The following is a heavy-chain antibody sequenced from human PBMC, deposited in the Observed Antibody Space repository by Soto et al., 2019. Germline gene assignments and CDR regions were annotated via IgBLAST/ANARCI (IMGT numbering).Heavy chain of an antibody. V-gene: IGHV4-34*01. Sequence: QVQLQQWGAGLVKPSETLSLSCAVYGQSFSGHSWAWIRQPPGKGLEWIGEINESGSTYYNPSLKIRVTFSTDTSKNQFSLKLSSVSAADTAAYFCARGSGIVALPGELEDVKYDYWGQGTLVNVSS. J-gene: IGHJ4*02. CDR1: GQSFSGHS. CDR2: INESGST. D-gene: IGHD1-1*01. CDR3: ARGSGIVALPGELEDVKYDY.